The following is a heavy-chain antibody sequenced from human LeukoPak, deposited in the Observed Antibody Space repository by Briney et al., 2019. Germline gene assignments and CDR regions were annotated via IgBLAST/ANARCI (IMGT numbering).Heavy chain of an antibody. Sequence: SETLSLTCTVSGGSISSYYWSWIRQPPGKGLEGIGYIYYSGSTNYNPSLKSRVTISVDTSKNQFSLKLSSVTAADTAVYYCARGMAGTSYFFDSWGQGTLVTVSS. D-gene: IGHD6-19*01. J-gene: IGHJ4*02. CDR3: ARGMAGTSYFFDS. CDR2: IYYSGST. CDR1: GGSISSYY. V-gene: IGHV4-59*08.